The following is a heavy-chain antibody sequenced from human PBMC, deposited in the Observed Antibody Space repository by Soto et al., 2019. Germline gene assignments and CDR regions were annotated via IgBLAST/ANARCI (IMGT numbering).Heavy chain of an antibody. CDR1: GYTFTSYG. V-gene: IGHV1-18*01. CDR2: ISAYNGNT. J-gene: IGHJ3*01. D-gene: IGHD6-19*01. CDR3: ARVSSSGWHFDV. Sequence: ASVKVSCKASGYTFTSYGISWVRQAPGQGLEWMGWISAYNGNTNYAQKLQGRVTMTTDTSTSTAYMELSSLRSEDTAVYYCARVSSSGWHFDVWGQGTMVTVSS.